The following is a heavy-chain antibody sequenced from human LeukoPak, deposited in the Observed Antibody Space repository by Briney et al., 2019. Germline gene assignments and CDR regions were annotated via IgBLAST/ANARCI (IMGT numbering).Heavy chain of an antibody. CDR1: GYTFTSYG. J-gene: IGHJ4*02. V-gene: IGHV1-18*01. D-gene: IGHD4-17*01. CDR2: ISAYNGNT. CDR3: ARVLNFAGDCDY. Sequence: ASVKVSCKASGYTFTSYGISWVRQAPGQGLEWMGWISAYNGNTNYAQKLQGRVTMTTDTSTSTAYMGLRSLRSDDTAVYYCARVLNFAGDCDYWGQGTLVTVSS.